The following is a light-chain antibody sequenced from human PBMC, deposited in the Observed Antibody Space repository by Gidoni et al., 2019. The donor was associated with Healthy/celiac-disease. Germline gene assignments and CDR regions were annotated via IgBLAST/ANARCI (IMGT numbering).Light chain of an antibody. Sequence: DIVMTQSPDSLAVALGERATINCKSSQRVLYSSNKNNYLAWYQQKPGQPPKLLIYWASTRESGVPDRFSGSGSGTDFTLTISSLQVEDVAVYYCQQYYSTPLTFGGGTKVEIK. V-gene: IGKV4-1*01. CDR3: QQYYSTPLT. J-gene: IGKJ4*01. CDR2: WAS. CDR1: QRVLYSSNKNNY.